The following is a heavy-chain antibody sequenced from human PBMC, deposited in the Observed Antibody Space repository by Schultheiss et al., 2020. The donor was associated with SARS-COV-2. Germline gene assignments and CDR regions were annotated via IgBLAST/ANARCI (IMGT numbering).Heavy chain of an antibody. D-gene: IGHD3-3*01. J-gene: IGHJ4*02. V-gene: IGHV4-31*03. CDR1: GGSISSGGYY. Sequence: LRLSCTVSGGSISSGGYYWSWIRQHPGKGLEWIGYIYYSGSTYYNPSLKSRVTISVDTSKNQFSLKLSSVTAADTAVYYCARERGPGAYYDFWSGYYTSENYFDYWGQGTLVTVSS. CDR3: ARERGPGAYYDFWSGYYTSENYFDY. CDR2: IYYSGST.